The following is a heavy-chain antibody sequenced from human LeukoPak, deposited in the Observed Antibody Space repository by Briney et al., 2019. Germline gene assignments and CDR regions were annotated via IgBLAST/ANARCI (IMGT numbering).Heavy chain of an antibody. CDR2: IYTSGST. J-gene: IGHJ4*02. V-gene: IGHV4-4*09. CDR1: GGSISSYY. Sequence: SETLSLTCTVSGGSISSYYWSWIRQPPGKGLEWIGYIYTSGSTNYNPSLRSRVTISVDTSKNQFSLKLSSVTAADTAVYYCARFSIGYFGYWGQGTLVTVSS. D-gene: IGHD2/OR15-2a*01. CDR3: ARFSIGYFGY.